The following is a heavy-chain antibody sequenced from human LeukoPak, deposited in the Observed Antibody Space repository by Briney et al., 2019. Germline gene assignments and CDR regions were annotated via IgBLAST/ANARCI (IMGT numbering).Heavy chain of an antibody. D-gene: IGHD6-13*01. CDR1: GYTFTSYG. Sequence: GASVKVSCKASGYTFTSYGISWVRQALGQGLEWMGWVSAYNGNTNYAQKLQGRVTMTTDTSTSTAYMELRSLRSDDTAVYYCARDPSIAAAGTGWFDPWGQGTLVTVSS. V-gene: IGHV1-18*01. CDR3: ARDPSIAAAGTGWFDP. CDR2: VSAYNGNT. J-gene: IGHJ5*02.